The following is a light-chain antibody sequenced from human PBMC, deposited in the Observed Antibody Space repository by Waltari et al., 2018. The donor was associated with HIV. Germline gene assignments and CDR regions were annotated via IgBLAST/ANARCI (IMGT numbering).Light chain of an antibody. Sequence: QSVLTQPPSVSAAPGQKVTISGSGSSSNIGNNYVSWYQQLPGTAPKLLIYDNNNRPSGIPDRFSGSESGTSATLGITGLQTGDEADYYCGTWDSSLSAWVFGGGTKLTVL. V-gene: IGLV1-51*01. CDR2: DNN. CDR3: GTWDSSLSAWV. J-gene: IGLJ3*02. CDR1: SSNIGNNY.